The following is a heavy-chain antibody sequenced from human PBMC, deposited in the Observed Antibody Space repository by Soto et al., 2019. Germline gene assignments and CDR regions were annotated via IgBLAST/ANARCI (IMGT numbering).Heavy chain of an antibody. CDR1: GGSISSYY. CDR3: ARARWAGVTTDFQH. Sequence: SETLSLTCTVSGGSISSYYWSWIRQPPGKGLEWIGYIYYSGSTNYNPSLKSRVTISVDTSKNQFSLKLSSVTAADTAVYYCARARWAGVTTDFQHWGQGTLVTVSS. V-gene: IGHV4-59*01. J-gene: IGHJ1*01. D-gene: IGHD4-17*01. CDR2: IYYSGST.